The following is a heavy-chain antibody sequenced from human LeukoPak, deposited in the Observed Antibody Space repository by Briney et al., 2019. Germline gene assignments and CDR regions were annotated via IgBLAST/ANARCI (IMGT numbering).Heavy chain of an antibody. Sequence: ASVKVSCKASGYTLTSYDINWVRQATGQGLEWMGWMNPNSGNTGYAQKFQGRVTMTRNTSINTAYMELSSLRSDDTAVYYCARTPDYVWGSYHDYWGQGTLVTVSS. CDR1: GYTLTSYD. D-gene: IGHD3-16*02. CDR3: ARTPDYVWGSYHDY. J-gene: IGHJ4*02. CDR2: MNPNSGNT. V-gene: IGHV1-8*01.